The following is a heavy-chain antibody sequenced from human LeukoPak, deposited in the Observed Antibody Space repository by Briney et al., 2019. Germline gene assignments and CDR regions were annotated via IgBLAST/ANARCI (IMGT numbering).Heavy chain of an antibody. V-gene: IGHV4-4*07. CDR3: ARDHGGYCSSTSCYWGYYYYYGMDV. Sequence: PSETLSLTCTVSGGSISSYYWSWIRQPAGKGLEWIGRIYTSGSTNYNPSLKSRVTMSVDTSKNQFSLKLSSVTAADTAVYYCARDHGGYCSSTSCYWGYYYYYGMDVWGQGTTVTVSS. D-gene: IGHD2-2*01. CDR2: IYTSGST. J-gene: IGHJ6*02. CDR1: GGSISSYY.